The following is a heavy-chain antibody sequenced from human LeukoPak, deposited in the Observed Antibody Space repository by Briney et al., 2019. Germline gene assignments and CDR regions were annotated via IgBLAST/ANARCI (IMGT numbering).Heavy chain of an antibody. Sequence: PSETLSLTCTVSGGSISSSSCYWGWIRQPPGKGLEWIGSIYHSGSTYYNPSLKSRVTISVDTSKNQFSLKLSSVTAADTAVYYCARLSRYSSSWPFWGQGTLVTVSP. CDR3: ARLSRYSSSWPF. CDR2: IYHSGST. CDR1: GGSISSSSCY. J-gene: IGHJ4*02. D-gene: IGHD6-13*01. V-gene: IGHV4-39*01.